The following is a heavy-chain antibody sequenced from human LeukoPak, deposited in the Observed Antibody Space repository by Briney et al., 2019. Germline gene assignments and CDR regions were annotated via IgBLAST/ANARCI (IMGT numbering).Heavy chain of an antibody. CDR1: GGSISSSSYY. J-gene: IGHJ4*02. Sequence: PSETLSLTCTVSGGSISSSSYYWGWIRQPPGTGLEWIGSIYYSGSTCYNPSLKSRVTISVDTSKNQFSLKLSSVTATDTAVYYCASGSSSWPYYWGQGTLVTVSS. V-gene: IGHV4-39*01. D-gene: IGHD6-13*01. CDR2: IYYSGST. CDR3: ASGSSSWPYY.